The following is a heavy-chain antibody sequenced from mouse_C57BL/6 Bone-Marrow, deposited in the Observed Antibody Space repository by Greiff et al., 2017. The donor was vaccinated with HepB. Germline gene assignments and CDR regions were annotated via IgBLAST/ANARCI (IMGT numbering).Heavy chain of an antibody. CDR3: AKHSPYYYVGGWFAD. V-gene: IGHV2-9*01. Sequence: VQLVESGPGLVAPSQSLSITCTVSGFSLTSYGVDWVRQPPGKGLAWLGVIWGGGSTNYNSALMSRLSISKDNSKSQVFLKMNILKTDDTAMYSCAKHSPYYYVGGWFADWCQGTLVTVSA. CDR2: IWGGGST. D-gene: IGHD1-1*01. J-gene: IGHJ3*01. CDR1: GFSLTSYG.